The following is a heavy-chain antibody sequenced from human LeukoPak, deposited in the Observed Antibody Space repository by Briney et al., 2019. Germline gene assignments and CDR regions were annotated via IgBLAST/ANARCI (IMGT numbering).Heavy chain of an antibody. J-gene: IGHJ2*01. CDR1: GGSISSGGYY. D-gene: IGHD6-13*01. V-gene: IGHV4-30-2*01. CDR3: ARDRGPELPGYSSSWYWYFDL. Sequence: SQTLSLTCTVSGGSISSGGYYWSWIRQPPGKGLEWIGYIYHSGSTYYNPSLKSRVTISVDRSKNQFSLKLSSVTAADTAVYYCARDRGPELPGYSSSWYWYFDLWGRGTLVTVSS. CDR2: IYHSGST.